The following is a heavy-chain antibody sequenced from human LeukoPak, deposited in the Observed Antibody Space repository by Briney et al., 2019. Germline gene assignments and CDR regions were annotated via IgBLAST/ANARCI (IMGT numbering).Heavy chain of an antibody. J-gene: IGHJ4*02. V-gene: IGHV4-59*01. CDR1: GGSINNYY. Sequence: SETLSLTCTVSGGSINNYYWSWIRQPPGKGLEWIGYIYYSGSTNYNPSLKSRITISVDTSKNQFSLKLSSVTAADTAVYYCARDRAYYGSGRTLDYWGQGTLVTVSS. D-gene: IGHD3-10*01. CDR2: IYYSGST. CDR3: ARDRAYYGSGRTLDY.